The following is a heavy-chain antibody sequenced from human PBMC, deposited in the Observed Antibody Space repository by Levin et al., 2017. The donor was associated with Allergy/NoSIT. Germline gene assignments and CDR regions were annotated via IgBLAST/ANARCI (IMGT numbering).Heavy chain of an antibody. CDR2: IYYSGST. CDR3: ARMYCSSTSCYAGMGLNWFDP. D-gene: IGHD2-2*01. J-gene: IGHJ5*02. Sequence: SETLSLTCTVSGGSISSYYWSWIRQPPGKGLEWIGYIYYSGSTNYNPSLKSRVTISVDTSKNQFSLKLSSVTAADTAGYYWARMYCSSTSCYAGMGLNWFDPWGQGTLVTVSS. CDR1: GGSISSYY. V-gene: IGHV4-59*01.